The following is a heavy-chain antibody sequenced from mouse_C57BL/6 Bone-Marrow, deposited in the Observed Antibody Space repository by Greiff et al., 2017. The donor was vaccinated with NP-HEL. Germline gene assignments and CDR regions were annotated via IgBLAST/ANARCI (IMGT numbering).Heavy chain of an antibody. D-gene: IGHD2-4*01. CDR3: ARHDYDVWYFDV. Sequence: QVTLKESGPGILQPSQTLSLTCSFSGFSLSTFGMGVGWIRQPSGKGLEWLAHIWWDDDKYYNPALKRRLTSSKDTSKNQVFLKIANVDTADTATYYCARHDYDVWYFDVWGTGTTVTVSS. J-gene: IGHJ1*03. CDR2: IWWDDDK. V-gene: IGHV8-8*01. CDR1: GFSLSTFGMG.